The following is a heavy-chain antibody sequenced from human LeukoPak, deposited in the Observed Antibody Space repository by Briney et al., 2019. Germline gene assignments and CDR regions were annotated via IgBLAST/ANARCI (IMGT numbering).Heavy chain of an antibody. CDR2: INPNSGGT. CDR1: GYTFTGYY. Sequence: ASVKVSCKASGYTFTGYYMHWVRQAPGQGLEWMGWINPNSGGTNYAQKFQGRVTMTRDTSISTAYMELSRLRSDDTAVYYCARERDYTENWFDPWGQGTLVTVSS. J-gene: IGHJ5*02. CDR3: ARERDYTENWFDP. V-gene: IGHV1-2*02. D-gene: IGHD5-12*01.